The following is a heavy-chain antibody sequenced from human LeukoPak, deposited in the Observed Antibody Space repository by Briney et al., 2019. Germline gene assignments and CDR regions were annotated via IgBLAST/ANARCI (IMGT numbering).Heavy chain of an antibody. CDR3: ASSSWYYFDC. J-gene: IGHJ4*02. V-gene: IGHV3-48*03. D-gene: IGHD6-13*01. Sequence: PGGSLRLSCVASGFTFSSYEMNWVRQAPGKGLEWVSYISSSGSTIYYADSVKGRFTISRDNAKNSLYLQMNSLRAEDTAVYYCASSSWYYFDCWGQGTLVTVSS. CDR1: GFTFSSYE. CDR2: ISSSGSTI.